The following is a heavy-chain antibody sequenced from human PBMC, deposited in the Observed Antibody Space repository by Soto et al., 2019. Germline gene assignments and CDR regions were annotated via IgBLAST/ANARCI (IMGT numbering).Heavy chain of an antibody. D-gene: IGHD3-10*01. V-gene: IGHV3-23*01. J-gene: IGHJ4*02. Sequence: EVQLLESGGGLVQPGGSLRLSCAASGFTFSSFAMSWVRQAPGKGLEWVSAISTGDASTYYADSVKGRFTISRDNSKNTLYLQMSSLRAEDSAVYYCARGSTDSYPGSRIFDFWGRGTLVTVSS. CDR3: ARGSTDSYPGSRIFDF. CDR1: GFTFSSFA. CDR2: ISTGDAST.